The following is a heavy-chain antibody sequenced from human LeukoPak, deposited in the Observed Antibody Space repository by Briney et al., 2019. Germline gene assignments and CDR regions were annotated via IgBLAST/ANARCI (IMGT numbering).Heavy chain of an antibody. J-gene: IGHJ5*02. CDR1: GFTFSSYA. Sequence: PGGSLRLSCAASGFTFSSYAMSWVRQAPGKGLEWVSAISGSGGSAYYADSVRGRFTISRDNSRNTLCLQMNGLRAEDTAVYYCAKELRDTAGFDPWGQGTLVTVSS. CDR3: AKELRDTAGFDP. CDR2: ISGSGGSA. V-gene: IGHV3-23*01. D-gene: IGHD5-18*01.